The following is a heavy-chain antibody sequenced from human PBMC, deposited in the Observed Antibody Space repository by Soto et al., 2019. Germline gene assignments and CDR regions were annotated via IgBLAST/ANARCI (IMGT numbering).Heavy chain of an antibody. Sequence: EVQLVESGGDLVQPGGSLRLSCAASGFTFSNYWMSWVRQAPGKGLEWVANIKEDGSERNYVDSVKGRCTISRDNAENSLYLQMTSLRAEDTAVYYCASARHIGPWGQGTLVTVSS. CDR3: ASARHIGP. CDR1: GFTFSNYW. D-gene: IGHD2-21*01. J-gene: IGHJ5*02. CDR2: IKEDGSER. V-gene: IGHV3-7*01.